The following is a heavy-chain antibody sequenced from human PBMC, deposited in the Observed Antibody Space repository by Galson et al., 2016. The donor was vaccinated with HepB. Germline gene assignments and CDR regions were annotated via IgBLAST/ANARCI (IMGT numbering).Heavy chain of an antibody. CDR1: GFTCADYA. Sequence: SLRLSCAASGFTCADYAMHWVRQAPGKGLESVSGISWNSYYIYYTDSVKGRFTISRDSAKNSLFLQMNRLRAEDTAVYYCARTVVRSPGPPYLDVWGQGTTVTVSS. CDR2: ISWNSYYI. J-gene: IGHJ6*02. V-gene: IGHV3-9*01. CDR3: ARTVVRSPGPPYLDV. D-gene: IGHD3-10*02.